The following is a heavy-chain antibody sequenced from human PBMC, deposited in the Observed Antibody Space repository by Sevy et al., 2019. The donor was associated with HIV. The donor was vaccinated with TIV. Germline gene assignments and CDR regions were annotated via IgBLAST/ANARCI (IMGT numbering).Heavy chain of an antibody. Sequence: GGSLRLSCAASGFTFSSYGMHWVRQAPGKGLEWVAFIRYDGSNKYYADSVKGRFTISRDNSKNTLYLKMNSLRAEDTAVYYCAKGPIYSGSYYFDYWGQGTLVTVSS. CDR1: GFTFSSYG. V-gene: IGHV3-30*02. J-gene: IGHJ4*02. CDR3: AKGPIYSGSYYFDY. D-gene: IGHD1-26*01. CDR2: IRYDGSNK.